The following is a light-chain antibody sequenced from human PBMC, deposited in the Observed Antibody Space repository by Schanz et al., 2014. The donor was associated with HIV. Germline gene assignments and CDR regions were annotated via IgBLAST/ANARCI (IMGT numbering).Light chain of an antibody. V-gene: IGLV2-14*03. Sequence: QSALTQPDSVSGSPGQSITISCTGTRRDVGGYAYVSWYQQHPGKAPKLLIYDVTDRASGVSHRFSGSKSGNTASLTISGLQADDEADYYCTSYTRTSTHVVFGGGTKLTVL. CDR1: RRDVGGYAY. J-gene: IGLJ2*01. CDR3: TSYTRTSTHVV. CDR2: DVT.